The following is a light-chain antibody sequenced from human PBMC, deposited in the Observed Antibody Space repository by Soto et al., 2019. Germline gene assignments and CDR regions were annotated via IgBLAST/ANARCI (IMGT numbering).Light chain of an antibody. CDR2: AAS. CDR1: QNIDSY. J-gene: IGKJ3*01. V-gene: IGKV1-39*01. CDR3: QQSYSTPST. Sequence: DIQMTQSPSSLSASVGDRVTITCRASQNIDSYLNWYQQRPGKAPKLLIYAASSLQSGVPSRFSGSGSGTDFTLTISSLQPEDFATYYCQQSYSTPSTFGPGTKVDIK.